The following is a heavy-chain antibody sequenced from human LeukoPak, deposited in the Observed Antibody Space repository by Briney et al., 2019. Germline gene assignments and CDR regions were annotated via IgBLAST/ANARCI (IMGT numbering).Heavy chain of an antibody. CDR3: AKGGRDYDYVWGSYRFPYYFDY. D-gene: IGHD3-16*02. V-gene: IGHV3-30-3*01. CDR2: ISYDGSNK. J-gene: IGHJ4*02. Sequence: GGSLRLSCAASGFTFSSYAMHWVRQAPGKGLEWVAVISYDGSNKYYADSVRGRFTISRDNSKNTLYLQMNSLRAEDTAVYYCAKGGRDYDYVWGSYRFPYYFDYWGQGTLVTVSS. CDR1: GFTFSSYA.